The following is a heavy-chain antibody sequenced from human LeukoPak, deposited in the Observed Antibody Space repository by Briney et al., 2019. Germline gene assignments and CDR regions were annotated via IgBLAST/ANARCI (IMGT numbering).Heavy chain of an antibody. CDR3: EREAITMFGLVRTQAPKGPHRLYP. CDR2: INPSGGST. J-gene: IGHJ5*02. CDR1: GYTLTSYH. V-gene: IGHV1-46*01. D-gene: IGHD3/OR15-3a*01. Sequence: ASVKVSCKASGYTLTSYHMHWVRQAPGQGLEWMGIINPSGGSTNYAQRFRGRVTMTRDMSTGPGYMELSSPTSEDTAVYYCEREAITMFGLVRTQAPKGPHRLYPWGQGTLVTVSS.